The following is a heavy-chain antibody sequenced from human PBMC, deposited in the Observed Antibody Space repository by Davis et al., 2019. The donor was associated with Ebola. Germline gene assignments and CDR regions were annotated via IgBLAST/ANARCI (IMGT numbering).Heavy chain of an antibody. CDR1: GFTFSSYG. J-gene: IGHJ6*02. CDR3: AKDREEVRGVLYYYYGMDV. V-gene: IGHV3-30*02. D-gene: IGHD3-10*01. CDR2: IRYDGSNK. Sequence: GESLKISCAASGFTFSSYGMHWVRQAPGKGLEWVAFIRYDGSNKYYADSVKGRFTISRDNSKNTLYLQMNSLRAEDTAVYYCAKDREEVRGVLYYYYGMDVWGQGTTVTVSS.